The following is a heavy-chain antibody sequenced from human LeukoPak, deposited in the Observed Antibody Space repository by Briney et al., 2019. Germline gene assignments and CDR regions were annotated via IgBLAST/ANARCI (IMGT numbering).Heavy chain of an antibody. CDR1: GYTFTNYY. D-gene: IGHD6-13*01. J-gene: IGHJ4*02. CDR3: ARAGYWAATGYATD. V-gene: IGHV1-46*03. CDR2: INPSGGST. Sequence: ASVKVSCKASGYTFTNYYMHWVRQAPGQGLEWMGIINPSGGSTTYAQKFQGRVTMTRGTSTSTVYMTLSSLTSEDTAVYYCARAGYWAATGYATDWGQGSLVTVSS.